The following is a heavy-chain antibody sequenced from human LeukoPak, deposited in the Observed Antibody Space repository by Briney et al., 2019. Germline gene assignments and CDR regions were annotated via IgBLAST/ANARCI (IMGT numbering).Heavy chain of an antibody. CDR1: GGTFSSSP. D-gene: IGHD6-19*01. V-gene: IGHV1-69*04. Sequence: ASVKVSCKASGGTFSSSPITWVRQAPGQGLEWMGRIIPMLAIANYAQKFQGRVTITADKSTTTAYMELVSLRAEDTAAYYCAREGYSSGWSGYWFDPWGQGTLVTVSS. CDR3: AREGYSSGWSGYWFDP. J-gene: IGHJ5*02. CDR2: IIPMLAIA.